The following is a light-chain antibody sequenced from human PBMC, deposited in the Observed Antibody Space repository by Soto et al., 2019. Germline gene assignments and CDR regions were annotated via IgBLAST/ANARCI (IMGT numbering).Light chain of an antibody. CDR1: SSDVGGYKY. CDR3: SSYTSSSTVV. CDR2: EVG. J-gene: IGLJ2*01. Sequence: QSVLTQPASVSGSPGQSITISCTGTSSDVGGYKYVSWHQQHPGKAPKLMIYEVGNRPSGVSNRFSGSKSGNTASLTISGLQAEDEADYYRSSYTSSSTVVFGGGTKVTVL. V-gene: IGLV2-14*01.